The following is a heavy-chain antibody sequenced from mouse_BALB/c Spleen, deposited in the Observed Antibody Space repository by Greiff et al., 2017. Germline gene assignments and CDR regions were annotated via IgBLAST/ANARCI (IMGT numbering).Heavy chain of an antibody. J-gene: IGHJ3*01. CDR1: GYTFTSYW. Sequence: QVQLQQPGAELVKPGAPVKLSCKASGYTFTSYWMNWVKQRPGRGLEWIGRIDPSDSETHYNQKFKDKATLTVDKSSSTAYIQLSSLTSEDSAVYYCARDVYWFAYWGQGTLVTVSA. V-gene: IGHV1-69*02. CDR2: IDPSDSET. CDR3: ARDVYWFAY.